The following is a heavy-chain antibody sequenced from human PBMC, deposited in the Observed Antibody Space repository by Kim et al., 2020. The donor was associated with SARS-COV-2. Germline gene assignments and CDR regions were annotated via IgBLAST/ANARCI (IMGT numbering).Heavy chain of an antibody. CDR2: ISGSGGST. D-gene: IGHD6-13*01. CDR3: AKVGPWAAAGTNRWFDP. J-gene: IGHJ5*02. CDR1: GFTFSSYA. Sequence: GGSLRLSCAASGFTFSSYAMSWVRQAPGKGLEWVSAISGSGGSTYYADSVKGRFTISRDNSKNTLYLQMNSLRAEDTAVYYCAKVGPWAAAGTNRWFDPWGQGTLVTVSS. V-gene: IGHV3-23*01.